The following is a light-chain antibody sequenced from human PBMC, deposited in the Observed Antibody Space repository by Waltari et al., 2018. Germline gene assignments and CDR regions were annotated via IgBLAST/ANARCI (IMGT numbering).Light chain of an antibody. J-gene: IGKJ2*01. CDR3: QQYYSIPYT. Sequence: DIVMTQSPDSLAVSLGERATINCKSSQSVLYSSNNKNYLAWYQQKPGQPPNLLIYWASTRESGVPDGFSGSGSGTDFTLTISSLQAEDVAVYYCQQYYSIPYTFGQGTKLEIK. CDR2: WAS. CDR1: QSVLYSSNNKNY. V-gene: IGKV4-1*01.